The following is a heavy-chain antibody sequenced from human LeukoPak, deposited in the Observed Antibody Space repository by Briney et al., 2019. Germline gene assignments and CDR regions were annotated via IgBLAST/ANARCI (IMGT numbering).Heavy chain of an antibody. CDR3: ARSMLYSSGNFDY. CDR2: IYTSGST. Sequence: SQTLSLTCTVSGVSISSGTYYWNWIRQPAGKGLEWIGRIYTSGSTNYNPSLKSRVTMSVDTSKNQFSLKLSSVTAADTAVYYCARSMLYSSGNFDYWGQGTLVTVSS. D-gene: IGHD6-19*01. V-gene: IGHV4-61*02. J-gene: IGHJ4*02. CDR1: GVSISSGTYY.